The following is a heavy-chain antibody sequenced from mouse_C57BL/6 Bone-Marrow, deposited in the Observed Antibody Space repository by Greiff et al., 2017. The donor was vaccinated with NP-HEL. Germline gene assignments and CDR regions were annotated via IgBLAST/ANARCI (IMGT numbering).Heavy chain of an antibody. Sequence: EVHLVESGPGLVKPSQSLSLTCSVTGYSITSGYYWNWIRQFPGNKLEWMGYISYDGSNNYNPSLKNRISITRDTSKNQFFLKLNSVTTEDTATYYCARDLLFFDYWGQGTTLTVSS. D-gene: IGHD2-10*01. J-gene: IGHJ2*01. CDR1: GYSITSGYY. CDR3: ARDLLFFDY. V-gene: IGHV3-6*01. CDR2: ISYDGSN.